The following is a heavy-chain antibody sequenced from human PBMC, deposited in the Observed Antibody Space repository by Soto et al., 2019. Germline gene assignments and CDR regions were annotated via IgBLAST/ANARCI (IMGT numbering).Heavy chain of an antibody. J-gene: IGHJ6*03. CDR1: GYTFTSYD. D-gene: IGHD7-27*01. V-gene: IGHV1-8*01. CDR2: MNPNSGNT. Sequence: ASVKVSCKASGYTFTSYDINWVRQATGQGLEWMGWMNPNSGNTGYAQKFQGRVTMTRNTSISTAYMELGSLRSEDTAVYYCARGGRNWGSYYYYMDVWGKGTTVTVSS. CDR3: ARGGRNWGSYYYYMDV.